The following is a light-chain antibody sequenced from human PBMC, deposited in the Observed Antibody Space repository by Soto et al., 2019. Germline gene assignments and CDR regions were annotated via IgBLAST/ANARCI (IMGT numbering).Light chain of an antibody. Sequence: EIVMTQSPATLSVSPGGRATLSCRASQSISDTLAWYQQKPGQAPRLLIYGASSRAPGIPARFSGSGSGTEFTLTISSLQSEDFAVYYCQQYENWPQLTFGGGTKVDI. V-gene: IGKV3-15*01. CDR2: GAS. J-gene: IGKJ4*01. CDR3: QQYENWPQLT. CDR1: QSISDT.